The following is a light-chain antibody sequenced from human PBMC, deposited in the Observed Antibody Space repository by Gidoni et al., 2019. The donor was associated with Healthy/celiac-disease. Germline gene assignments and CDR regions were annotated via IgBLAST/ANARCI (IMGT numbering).Light chain of an antibody. J-gene: IGKJ2*04. Sequence: EIVLTQSPATLSLSPGERATLSCRASQSVSSYLAWYQQKPGIPARFSGSGSGTDFTLTISSLEPEDFAVYYCQQRSNWPPMCSFGQXTKLEIK. CDR1: QSVSSY. CDR3: QQRSNWPPMCS. V-gene: IGKV3-11*01.